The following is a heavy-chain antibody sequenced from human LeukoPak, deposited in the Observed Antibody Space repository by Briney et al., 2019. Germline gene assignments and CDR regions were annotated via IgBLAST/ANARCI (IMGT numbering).Heavy chain of an antibody. J-gene: IGHJ4*02. V-gene: IGHV1-18*01. CDR3: ARDFLVVVPAAIGYDFWSGRRDYYFDY. D-gene: IGHD2-2*01. CDR1: GYTFTSYG. CDR2: ISAYNGNT. Sequence: ASVKVSCKASGYTFTSYGISWVRQAPGQGLEWMGWISAYNGNTNYAQKLQGRVTMTTDTSTSTAYMELRSLRSDDTAVHYCARDFLVVVPAAIGYDFWSGRRDYYFDYWGQGTLVTVSS.